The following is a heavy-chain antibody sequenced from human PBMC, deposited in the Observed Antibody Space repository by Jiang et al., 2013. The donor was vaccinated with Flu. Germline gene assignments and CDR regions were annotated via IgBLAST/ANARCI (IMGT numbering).Heavy chain of an antibody. CDR2: MNPKVDLI. Sequence: SGAEVKKPGASVKVSCTTSGYTFTDYYLGWVRQVPGQGFEWMGKMNPKVDLITYARKFEDRLTMTRDPSTNTVYMELGSLRSEDTAVYYCVRVRVNYFDKWGHGTLVTVAS. CDR1: GYTFTDYY. V-gene: IGHV1-46*01. J-gene: IGHJ4*01. CDR3: VRVRVNYFDK. D-gene: IGHD3-10*01.